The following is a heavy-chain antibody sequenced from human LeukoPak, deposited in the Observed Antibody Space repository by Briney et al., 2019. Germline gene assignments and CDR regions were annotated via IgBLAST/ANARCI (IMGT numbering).Heavy chain of an antibody. J-gene: IGHJ3*02. D-gene: IGHD4/OR15-4a*01. CDR3: ARGGANHGFDI. Sequence: PGGSLRLSCAASGFTFSSYSMNWVRQAPGKGLEWVSSISSSSSYIYYADSVKGRFTISRDNAKNTLYLQMDSLRAEDTAVYYCARGGANHGFDIWGQGTMVTVSS. CDR1: GFTFSSYS. V-gene: IGHV3-21*01. CDR2: ISSSSSYI.